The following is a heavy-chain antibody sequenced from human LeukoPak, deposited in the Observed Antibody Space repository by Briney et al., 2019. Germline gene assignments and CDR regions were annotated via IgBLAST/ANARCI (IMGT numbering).Heavy chain of an antibody. D-gene: IGHD6-19*01. CDR3: VRRPYRSGFDF. J-gene: IGHJ4*02. V-gene: IGHV3-21*06. CDR1: GFMFSNYS. Sequence: PGGSLRLSCAASGFMFSNYSMNWVRQAPGKGLEWVSSISRLSSYINYADSVKGRFTISRDNAKNSLELHLSRLRPEDTALCYCVRRPYRSGFDFWGQGTLVTVSS. CDR2: ISRLSSYI.